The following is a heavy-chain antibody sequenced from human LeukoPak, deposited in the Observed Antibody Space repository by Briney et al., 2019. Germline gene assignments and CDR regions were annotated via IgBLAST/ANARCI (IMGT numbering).Heavy chain of an antibody. CDR1: GGSISSHY. D-gene: IGHD5-18*01. J-gene: IGHJ4*02. CDR3: ARTVDTAMGLGYYFDY. CDR2: IYYSGNT. Sequence: SETLSLTCTVSGGSISSHYWSWIRQPPGKGLEWIGYIYYSGNTNSNPSLKSRVTISVDTSKNQFSLKLSSVTAADTAVYYCARTVDTAMGLGYYFDYWGQGTLVTVSS. V-gene: IGHV4-59*11.